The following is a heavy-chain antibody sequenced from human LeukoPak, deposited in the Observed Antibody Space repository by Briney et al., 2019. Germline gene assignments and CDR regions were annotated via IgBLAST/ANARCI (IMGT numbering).Heavy chain of an antibody. CDR1: GFTFSSYA. J-gene: IGHJ4*02. CDR2: IYSGGRT. D-gene: IGHD4-17*01. Sequence: GGSLRLSCAASGFTFSSYAMSWVRQAPGKGLEWVSIIYSGGRTYYADSAKGRFTISRDIFKNTVYLQMNSLRAEDTALYYCARHRTASDYWGQGTLVTVSS. V-gene: IGHV3-66*04. CDR3: ARHRTASDY.